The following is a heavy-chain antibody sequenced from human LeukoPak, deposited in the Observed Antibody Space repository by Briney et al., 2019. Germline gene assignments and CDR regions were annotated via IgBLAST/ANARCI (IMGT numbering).Heavy chain of an antibody. CDR3: ARGVDTITRDLDY. V-gene: IGHV3-20*01. J-gene: IGHJ4*02. D-gene: IGHD5-12*01. CDR1: GFTFDDYG. CDR2: INWNGGST. Sequence: PGGSLRLSCAASGFTFDDYGMSWVRQAPGKGLEWVSGINWNGGSTGYADSVKGRFTISRDNAKNSLYLQMNSLRAEDTPLYNCARGVDTITRDLDYWGERTLVTLSS.